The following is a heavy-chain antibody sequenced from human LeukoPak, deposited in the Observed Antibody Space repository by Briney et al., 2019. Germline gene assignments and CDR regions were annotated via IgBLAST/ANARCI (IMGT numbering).Heavy chain of an antibody. CDR1: GYSFTSYW. Sequence: GESLKISCKGSGYSFTSYWIGWVRQMPGKGLEGMGIIYPGDSDTRYSPSFQGQVTISADKSISTAYLQWSSLKASDTAMYYCARRTTYYYDSSGYYYFDYWGQGTLVTVSS. V-gene: IGHV5-51*01. CDR3: ARRTTYYYDSSGYYYFDY. D-gene: IGHD3-22*01. CDR2: IYPGDSDT. J-gene: IGHJ4*02.